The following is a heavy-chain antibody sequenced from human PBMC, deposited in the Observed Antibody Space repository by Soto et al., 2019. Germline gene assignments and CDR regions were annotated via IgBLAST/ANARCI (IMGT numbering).Heavy chain of an antibody. CDR2: IYYNGRT. D-gene: IGHD2-15*01. Sequence: SETLSLTCTVSGDSVSSRSFYWSWIRQPPGKGLEWTGSIYYNGRTDYNPSLKSRVTISVDTSETQFSLKLSSVTAADTAVYYCARDRGSGGNNNGFDPWSQGTLVTVSS. CDR3: ARDRGSGGNNNGFDP. J-gene: IGHJ5*02. V-gene: IGHV4-61*01. CDR1: GDSVSSRSFY.